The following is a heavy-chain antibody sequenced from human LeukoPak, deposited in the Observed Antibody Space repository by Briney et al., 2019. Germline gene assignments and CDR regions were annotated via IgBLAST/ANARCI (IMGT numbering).Heavy chain of an antibody. V-gene: IGHV3-15*01. D-gene: IGHD3-22*01. CDR1: GFTFSNAW. J-gene: IGHJ4*02. Sequence: GGSLRLSCAASGFTFSNAWMSWVRQAPGKGLEWVGRIKSKTDGGTTDYAAPVKGRFTISRDDSKNTLYLQMNSLKTEDTAVYYCTTEVDNSGYSGDLDYWGQGTLVTVSS. CDR2: IKSKTDGGTT. CDR3: TTEVDNSGYSGDLDY.